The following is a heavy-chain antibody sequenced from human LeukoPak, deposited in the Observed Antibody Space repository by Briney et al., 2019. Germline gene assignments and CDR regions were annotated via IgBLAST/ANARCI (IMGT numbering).Heavy chain of an antibody. CDR1: GFTVSSNY. CDR3: ARDSFGGWVDY. D-gene: IGHD6-19*01. CDR2: IYSGGST. V-gene: IGHV3-53*01. Sequence: GGSLRLSCAASGFTVSSNYMSWVRQAPGKGLEWVSVIYSGGSTYYADSVKGRFTISRDNSKNTLYLQMNSLRAEDTAAYYCARDSFGGWVDYWGQGTLVTVSS. J-gene: IGHJ4*02.